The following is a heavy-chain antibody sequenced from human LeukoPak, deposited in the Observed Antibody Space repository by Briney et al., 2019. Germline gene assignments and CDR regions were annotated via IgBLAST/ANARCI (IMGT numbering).Heavy chain of an antibody. CDR1: GFTFSSYG. Sequence: PGGSLRLSCAASGFTFSSYGMHWVRQAPGKGLEWVAFIRYDGSNKYYADSVKGRFTISRDNAKNSLYLQMNSLRAEDTAVYYCARYCSSTSCYTGVDYWGQGTLVTVSS. CDR3: ARYCSSTSCYTGVDY. J-gene: IGHJ4*02. D-gene: IGHD2-2*02. CDR2: IRYDGSNK. V-gene: IGHV3-30*02.